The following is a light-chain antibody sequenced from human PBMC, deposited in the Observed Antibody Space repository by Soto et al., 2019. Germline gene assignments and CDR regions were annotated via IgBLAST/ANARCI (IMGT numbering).Light chain of an antibody. Sequence: DIQMTQSPSSLSTSVGDRVTITCRASQSISSYLNWYQQKSGKAPKLLMYSASSLQSGVPSRVSGCGSGTDFTLTNSGPQPEDLATYDCQQSYSTPFTFGPGSKVDVK. J-gene: IGKJ3*01. CDR2: SAS. V-gene: IGKV1-39*01. CDR1: QSISSY. CDR3: QQSYSTPFT.